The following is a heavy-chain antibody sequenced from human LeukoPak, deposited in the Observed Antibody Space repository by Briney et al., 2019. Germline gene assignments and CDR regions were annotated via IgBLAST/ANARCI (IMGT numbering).Heavy chain of an antibody. V-gene: IGHV3-48*03. D-gene: IGHD3-16*01. CDR1: GFTFSNYE. J-gene: IGHJ6*02. CDR3: ARDDAFRGVGMDV. Sequence: GGSLRLSCAASGFTFSNYEFNWVRQAPGKGLEWVSYISSSGRNIYYADSVKGRFTISRDNAKNSLYLQMNSLRAEDTAVYYCARDDAFRGVGMDVWGQGTTVTVSS. CDR2: ISSSGRNI.